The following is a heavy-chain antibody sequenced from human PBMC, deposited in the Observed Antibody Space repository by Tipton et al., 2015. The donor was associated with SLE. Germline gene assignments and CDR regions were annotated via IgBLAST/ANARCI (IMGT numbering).Heavy chain of an antibody. CDR1: GGSISSSSYY. V-gene: IGHV4-39*01. Sequence: LSLTCIVSGGSISSSSYYWGWIRQPPGKGLEWIGSYYYSGSAAYNPSLKSRVTISVDTSKDQFSLKLSSVTAADTAVYYCARCGSSLTWDYYCMDVWGKGTTVTISS. J-gene: IGHJ6*03. D-gene: IGHD6-6*01. CDR3: ARCGSSLTWDYYCMDV. CDR2: YYYSGSA.